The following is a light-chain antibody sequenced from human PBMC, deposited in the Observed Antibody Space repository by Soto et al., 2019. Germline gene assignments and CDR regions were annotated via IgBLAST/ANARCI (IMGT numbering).Light chain of an antibody. CDR2: DAS. V-gene: IGKV1-5*01. J-gene: IGKJ2*01. Sequence: DIQMTQSPSTLSASVGDRVTITCRASQTISTWLAWYQQKPGKAPKLLIYDASSLESGVPSRFSGRASGTEFTLAISSLQPDDFASYYCQQYSSYPYSFGLGTKLEIK. CDR1: QTISTW. CDR3: QQYSSYPYS.